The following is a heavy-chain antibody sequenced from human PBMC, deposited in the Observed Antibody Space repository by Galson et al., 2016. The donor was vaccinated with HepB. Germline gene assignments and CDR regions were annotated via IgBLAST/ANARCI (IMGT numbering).Heavy chain of an antibody. D-gene: IGHD2-15*01. CDR3: GGHGGHSA. Sequence: SLRLSCAASGFNFRGYWMSWVRQAPGKGLEWISYISSRSSTIYYADSVKGRFTISRDNAKNSLFLQMNSLRAEDTAVYYCGGHGGHSAWGQGTLVTVSS. CDR1: GFNFRGYW. CDR2: ISSRSSTI. V-gene: IGHV3-11*04. J-gene: IGHJ4*02.